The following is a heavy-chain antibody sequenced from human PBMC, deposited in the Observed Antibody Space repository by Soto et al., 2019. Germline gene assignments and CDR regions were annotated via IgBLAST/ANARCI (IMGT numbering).Heavy chain of an antibody. CDR3: ARGLGRHDYGDRGGVYYYYYYMDV. J-gene: IGHJ6*03. CDR1: GYTFTSYD. D-gene: IGHD4-17*01. Sequence: QVQLVQSGAEVKKPGASVKVSCKASGYTFTSYDINWVRQATGQGLEWMGWMNPNSGNTGYAQKFQGRVTMTRNTSISTAYMELSSLRSEDTAVYYCARGLGRHDYGDRGGVYYYYYYMDVWGKGTTVTVSS. V-gene: IGHV1-8*01. CDR2: MNPNSGNT.